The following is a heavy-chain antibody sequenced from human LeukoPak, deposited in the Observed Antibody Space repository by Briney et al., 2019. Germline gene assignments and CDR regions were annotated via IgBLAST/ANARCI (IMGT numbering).Heavy chain of an antibody. CDR2: ISSNGSTI. V-gene: IGHV3-48*01. CDR3: ARGPKTSFDY. Sequence: GGSLRLSCAASALTFSDYSMNWVRQAPGKGLEWISYISSNGSTIYYAASLKGRFTLSRDSGKNSLYLQMDGLRAEDTAIYYCARGPKTSFDYWGQGTLVTVSS. J-gene: IGHJ4*02. CDR1: ALTFSDYS.